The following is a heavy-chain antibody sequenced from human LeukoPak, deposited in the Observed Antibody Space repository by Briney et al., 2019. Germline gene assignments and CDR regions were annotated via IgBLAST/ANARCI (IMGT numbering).Heavy chain of an antibody. J-gene: IGHJ4*02. CDR2: IYYSGST. D-gene: IGHD6-13*01. Sequence: SETLSLTCTVSGDSISSYYWSWIRQPPGKGLEWIGYIYYSGSTNYNPSLKSRVTISVDTSKNQFSLKLSSVTAADAAVYYCARSPVWQQLAHFDYWGQGTLVTVSS. CDR3: ARSPVWQQLAHFDY. V-gene: IGHV4-59*01. CDR1: GDSISSYY.